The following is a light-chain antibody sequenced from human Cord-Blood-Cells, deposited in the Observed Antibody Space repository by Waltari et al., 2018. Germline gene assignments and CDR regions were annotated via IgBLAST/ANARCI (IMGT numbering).Light chain of an antibody. CDR3: QQYGSSPLT. CDR2: GAS. V-gene: IGKV3-20*01. CDR1: QSVSSSY. Sequence: EIVLTQSPGPLSLSRGERATLSCRASQSVSSSYLACYQQKPGHAPRLLIYGASSMATGIPDRFSGSGSGTDFTLTISRLEPEDFAVYYCQQYGSSPLTFGGGTKVEIK. J-gene: IGKJ4*01.